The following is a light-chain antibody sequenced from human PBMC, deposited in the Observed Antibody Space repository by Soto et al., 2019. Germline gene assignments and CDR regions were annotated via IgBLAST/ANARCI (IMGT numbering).Light chain of an antibody. CDR1: QSVGSD. CDR3: QQRSNWPLP. V-gene: IGKV3-11*01. CDR2: DAS. J-gene: IGKJ4*01. Sequence: EVVLTQSPGTLSLSPGERATLSCRASQSVGSDLAWYQQKPGQAPRLLIYDASNRATGIPARFSGSGSGTDFTLTISSLEPEDFAVYYCQQRSNWPLPFGGGTKADIK.